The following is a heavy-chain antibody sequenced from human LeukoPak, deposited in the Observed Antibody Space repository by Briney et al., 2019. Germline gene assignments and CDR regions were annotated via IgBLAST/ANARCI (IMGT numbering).Heavy chain of an antibody. CDR3: ARRNDLDI. D-gene: IGHD3-16*01. J-gene: IGHJ3*02. V-gene: IGHV4-59*08. Sequence: SETLSLTCTVSGGSISGDHWNWIRQPPGKGLEWIGYIYYSGNTNYNPSLKSRVTISVDTSKNQFSLKLSSVTAADTAVYYCARRNDLDIWGQGTMVTVSS. CDR2: IYYSGNT. CDR1: GGSISGDH.